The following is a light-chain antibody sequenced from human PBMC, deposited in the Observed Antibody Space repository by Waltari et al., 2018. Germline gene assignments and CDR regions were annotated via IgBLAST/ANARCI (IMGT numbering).Light chain of an antibody. CDR1: QSVLYNSNNKNY. J-gene: IGKJ5*01. V-gene: IGKV4-1*01. CDR2: WAS. CDR3: QQYYSTIT. Sequence: DIVMTQSPDSLAVSLGERATINCKYSQSVLYNSNNKNYLAWYQQKPGQPPQLLIYWASTRESGVPDRFSGSGSGTDFTLTISSLQAEDVVVYYCQQYYSTITFGQGTRLEIK.